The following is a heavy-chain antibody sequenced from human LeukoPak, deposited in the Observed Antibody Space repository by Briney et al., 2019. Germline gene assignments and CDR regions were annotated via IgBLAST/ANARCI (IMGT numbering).Heavy chain of an antibody. J-gene: IGHJ6*03. CDR1: GGSISSYY. CDR3: ARLGYSGYEVLTPCYMDV. Sequence: SETLSLTCTVSGGSISSYYWSWIRQPPGKGLEWIGYIYTSGSTNYNPSLKSRVTISVDTSKNQFSLKLSSVTAADTAGYYCARLGYSGYEVLTPCYMDVWGKGTTVTVSS. D-gene: IGHD5-12*01. CDR2: IYTSGST. V-gene: IGHV4-4*09.